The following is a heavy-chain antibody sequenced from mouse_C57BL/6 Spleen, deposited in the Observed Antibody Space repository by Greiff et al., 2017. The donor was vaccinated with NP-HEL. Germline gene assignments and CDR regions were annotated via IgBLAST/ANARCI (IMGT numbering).Heavy chain of an antibody. V-gene: IGHV1-64*01. CDR1: GYTFTSYW. D-gene: IGHD1-1*01. Sequence: QVQLKQSGAELVKPGASVKLSCKASGYTFTSYWMHWVKQRPGQGLEWIGMIHPNSGSTNYNEKFKSKATLTVDKSSSTAYMQLSSLTSEDSAVYYCARLLKLLLRSGAMDYWGQGTSVTVSS. J-gene: IGHJ4*01. CDR2: IHPNSGST. CDR3: ARLLKLLLRSGAMDY.